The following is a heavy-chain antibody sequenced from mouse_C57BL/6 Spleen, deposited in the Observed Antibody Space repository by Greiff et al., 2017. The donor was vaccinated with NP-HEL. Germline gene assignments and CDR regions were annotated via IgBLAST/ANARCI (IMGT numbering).Heavy chain of an antibody. J-gene: IGHJ2*01. D-gene: IGHD1-1*01. Sequence: VKLMESGPELVKPGASVKISCKASGYAFSSSWMNWVKQRPGKGLEWIGRIYPGDGDTNYNGKFKGKATLTADKSSSTAYMQLSSLTSEDSAVYFCARSYTTGYFDYWGQGTTLTVSS. CDR2: IYPGDGDT. CDR3: ARSYTTGYFDY. V-gene: IGHV1-82*01. CDR1: GYAFSSSW.